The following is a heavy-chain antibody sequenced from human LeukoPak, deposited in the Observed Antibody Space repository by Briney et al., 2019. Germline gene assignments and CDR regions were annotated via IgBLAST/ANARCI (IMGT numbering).Heavy chain of an antibody. J-gene: IGHJ4*02. Sequence: PGRSLRLSCAASGFTFSNYGFHWVRQAPGKGLEWVAVIWYDGSNKYYADSVKGRFTISRDNSKDTLYLQMNSLRAEDTAVYYCAKDSYPLIVGALFDYWGQGTLVTVSS. CDR2: IWYDGSNK. D-gene: IGHD1-26*01. CDR1: GFTFSNYG. CDR3: AKDSYPLIVGALFDY. V-gene: IGHV3-33*06.